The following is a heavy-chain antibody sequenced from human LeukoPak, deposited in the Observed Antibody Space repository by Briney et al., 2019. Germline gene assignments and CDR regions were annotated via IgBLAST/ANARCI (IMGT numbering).Heavy chain of an antibody. Sequence: PGGSLRLSCAASGFTFSDYWMSWVRQAPGKGLEWVANIKPDGSQIYYVGSVKGRFTISRDNAKGSVYLQMNSLRVEDTAVYYCARHVGISFWGQGTLVTVSS. CDR2: IKPDGSQI. D-gene: IGHD7-27*01. CDR1: GFTFSDYW. CDR3: ARHVGISF. J-gene: IGHJ4*02. V-gene: IGHV3-7*01.